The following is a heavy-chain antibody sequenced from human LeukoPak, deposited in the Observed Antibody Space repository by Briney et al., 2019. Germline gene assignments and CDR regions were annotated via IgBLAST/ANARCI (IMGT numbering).Heavy chain of an antibody. V-gene: IGHV4-34*01. CDR2: INHSGSA. D-gene: IGHD1-1*01. CDR3: ARGGPTKVDD. CDR1: GGSFSGYY. Sequence: SETLSLTCAVYGGSFSGYYGSWIRQPPGEGLGWIGEINHSGSANYNPSLKSRVTISVDTSRNQFSLKLSSVTAADTAVYYCARGGPTKVDDWGQGTLVTVSS. J-gene: IGHJ4*02.